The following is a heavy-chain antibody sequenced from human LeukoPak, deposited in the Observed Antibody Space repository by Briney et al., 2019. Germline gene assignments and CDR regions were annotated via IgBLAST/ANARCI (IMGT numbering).Heavy chain of an antibody. CDR3: ARGSEKYYDFWSGYLDLYYFDY. J-gene: IGHJ4*02. CDR1: GYTFTSYY. CDR2: INPSGGST. Sequence: ASVKVSCKASGYTFTSYYMHWVRQAPGQGLEWMGIINPSGGSTSYAQKFQGRVTITRNTSISTAYMELSSLRSEDTAVYYCARGSEKYYDFWSGYLDLYYFDYWGQGTLVTVSS. D-gene: IGHD3-3*01. V-gene: IGHV1-46*01.